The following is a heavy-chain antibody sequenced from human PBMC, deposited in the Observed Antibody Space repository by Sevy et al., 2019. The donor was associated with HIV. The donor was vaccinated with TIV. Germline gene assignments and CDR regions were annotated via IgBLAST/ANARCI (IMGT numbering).Heavy chain of an antibody. CDR3: ARDHGSGWWGYAFDI. Sequence: SETLSLTCTVSGRSVSSGSYYWSWIRQPPGKGLEWIGYIYYSGSTNYNPSLKSRVTISVDTSKNQFSLKLSSVTAADTAVYYCARDHGSGWWGYAFDIWGQGTMVTVSS. J-gene: IGHJ3*02. CDR2: IYYSGST. V-gene: IGHV4-61*01. CDR1: GRSVSSGSYY. D-gene: IGHD6-19*01.